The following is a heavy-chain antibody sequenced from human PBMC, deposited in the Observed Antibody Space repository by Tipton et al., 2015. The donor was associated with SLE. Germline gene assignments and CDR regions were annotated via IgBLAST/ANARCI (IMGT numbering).Heavy chain of an antibody. V-gene: IGHV4-34*01. D-gene: IGHD6-19*01. Sequence: TLSLTCAIYDGSFSGYYWSWIRQPPGKGLEWIGEINHSGTTNYNPSLKSRVTISVDTSKNQFSLKLSSVTAADTAVYYCARDPFRGLAVAASAYWGQGTLVPVSS. CDR2: INHSGTT. J-gene: IGHJ4*02. CDR3: ARDPFRGLAVAASAY. CDR1: DGSFSGYY.